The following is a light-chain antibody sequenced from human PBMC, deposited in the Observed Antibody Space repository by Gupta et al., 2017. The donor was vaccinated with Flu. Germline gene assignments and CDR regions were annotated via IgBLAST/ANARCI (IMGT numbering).Light chain of an antibody. J-gene: IGKJ1*01. CDR2: KAS. CDR3: QQYNSYRT. Sequence: SPSTLSASVGDRVTLTCRASQSISSWLAWYQQKPGKAPNLLISKASTLESGVPSRFSGSGSGTEFTLTISSLQPDDFATYYCQQYNSYRTFRQGTKVEIK. V-gene: IGKV1-5*03. CDR1: QSISSW.